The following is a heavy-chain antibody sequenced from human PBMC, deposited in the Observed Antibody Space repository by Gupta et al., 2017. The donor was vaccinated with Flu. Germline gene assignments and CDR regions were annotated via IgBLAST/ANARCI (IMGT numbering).Heavy chain of an antibody. V-gene: IGHV3-30*18. J-gene: IGHJ6*02. D-gene: IGHD2-2*01. CDR2: MSEDGSEK. Sequence: NGVRKGQGKGREGVAVMSEDGSEKDYADSGKGRFTISRDNSKNTVLLQMTGLRPDDTAVYYCAKIGPGDDQPPHYGMDVWGQGTTVTVSS. CDR3: AKIGPGDDQPPHYGMDV.